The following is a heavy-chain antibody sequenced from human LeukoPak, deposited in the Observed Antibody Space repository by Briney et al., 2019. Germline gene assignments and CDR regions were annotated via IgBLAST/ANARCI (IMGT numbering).Heavy chain of an antibody. CDR2: IYYSGST. CDR1: GYSISSGYY. J-gene: IGHJ4*02. CDR3: ARGVRIQLWKYYFDY. Sequence: SETLSLTCTVSGYSISSGYYWGWIRQPPGKGLEWIGSIYYSGSTNYNPSLKSRVTISVDTSKNQFSLKLSSVTAADTAVYYCARGVRIQLWKYYFDYWGQGTLVTVSS. D-gene: IGHD5-18*01. V-gene: IGHV4-38-2*02.